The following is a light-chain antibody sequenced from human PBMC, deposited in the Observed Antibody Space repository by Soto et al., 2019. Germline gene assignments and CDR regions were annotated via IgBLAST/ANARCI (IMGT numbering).Light chain of an antibody. CDR3: QQYGSSCT. J-gene: IGKJ5*01. CDR1: QSVSSSY. Sequence: EIVLTQSPGTLSLSPGERATLSCRASQSVSSSYLALYQQKPGQAPRLLIYGASSRATGIPDRFSGSGSGTDFTLTISRLEPEDFAVYYCQQYGSSCTFGQGTRLEIK. CDR2: GAS. V-gene: IGKV3-20*01.